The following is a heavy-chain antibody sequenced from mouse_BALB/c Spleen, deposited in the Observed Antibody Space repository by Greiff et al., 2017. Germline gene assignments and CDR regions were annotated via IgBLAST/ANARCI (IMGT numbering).Heavy chain of an antibody. CDR2: ISYSGST. J-gene: IGHJ4*01. V-gene: IGHV3-2*02. CDR3: ARRGGYDNAMDY. CDR1: GYSITSDYA. D-gene: IGHD2-2*01. Sequence: EVKLMESGPGLVKPSQSLSLTCTVTGYSITSDYAWNWIRQFPGNKLEWMGYISYSGSTSYNPSLKSRITITRDTSKNQFFLKLNSVTTEDTATYYCARRGGYDNAMDYWGQGTSVTVSS.